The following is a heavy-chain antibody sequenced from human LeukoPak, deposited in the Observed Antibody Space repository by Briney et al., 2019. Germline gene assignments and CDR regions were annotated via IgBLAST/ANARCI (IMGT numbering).Heavy chain of an antibody. J-gene: IGHJ3*02. Sequence: TSETLSLTCTVSGGSISSGGYYWSWIRQHPGKGLEWIGYIYYSGSTYYNPSLKSRVTIPVDTSKNQFSLKLSSVTAADTAVYYCARPNSVGDNAFDIWGQGTMVTVSS. CDR3: ARPNSVGDNAFDI. CDR1: GGSISSGGYY. D-gene: IGHD3-16*01. CDR2: IYYSGST. V-gene: IGHV4-31*03.